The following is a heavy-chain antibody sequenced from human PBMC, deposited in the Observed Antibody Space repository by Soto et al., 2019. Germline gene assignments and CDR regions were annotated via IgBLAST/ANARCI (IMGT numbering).Heavy chain of an antibody. CDR2: IYHSGST. V-gene: IGHV4-4*02. CDR3: ARLVAATQTTNWFDP. CDR1: GGSISSSNW. Sequence: PSETLSLTCAVSGGSISSSNWWSWVRQPPGKGLEWIGEIYHSGSTNYNPSLKSRVTISVDKSKNQFSLKLSSVTAADTAVYYCARLVAATQTTNWFDPWGQGTLVTVSS. D-gene: IGHD2-15*01. J-gene: IGHJ5*02.